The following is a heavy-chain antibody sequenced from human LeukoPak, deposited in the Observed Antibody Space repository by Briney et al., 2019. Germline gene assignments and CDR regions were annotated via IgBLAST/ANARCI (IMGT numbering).Heavy chain of an antibody. CDR2: IYTSGST. CDR1: GGSIGSGSYY. V-gene: IGHV4-61*02. J-gene: IGHJ4*02. D-gene: IGHD3-16*01. Sequence: SETLSLTCTVSGGSIGSGSYYWSWIRQPAGKGLEWIGRIYTSGSTNYNPSLKSRVTISVDTSKNQFSLKLSAVTAADTAVYYCARGRAYYGYFDYWGQGTLVTVSS. CDR3: ARGRAYYGYFDY.